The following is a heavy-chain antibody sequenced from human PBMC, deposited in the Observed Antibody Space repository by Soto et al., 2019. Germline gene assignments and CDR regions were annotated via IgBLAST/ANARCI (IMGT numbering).Heavy chain of an antibody. CDR2: IYYSGST. Sequence: SETLSLTRTVSGGYISSYYWSWIRQPPGKGLEWIGYIYYSGSTNYNPSLKSRVTISVDTSKNQFSLKLSSVTAADTAVYYCASTSITMVRGVYWFDPWGQGTLVTV. V-gene: IGHV4-59*01. D-gene: IGHD3-10*01. CDR3: ASTSITMVRGVYWFDP. CDR1: GGYISSYY. J-gene: IGHJ5*02.